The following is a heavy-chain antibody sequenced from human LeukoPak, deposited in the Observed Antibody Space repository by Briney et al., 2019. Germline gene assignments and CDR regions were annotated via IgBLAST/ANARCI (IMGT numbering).Heavy chain of an antibody. CDR2: IIPIFGTA. CDR1: GGTFSSYA. J-gene: IGHJ5*02. Sequence: SVKVSCKASGGTFSSYAISWVRQAPGQGLGWMGGIIPIFGTANYAQKFQGRVTITADESTSTAYMELSSLRSEDTAVYYCARETYCGGDCLFAPEEVGVHNWFDPWGQGTLVTVSS. D-gene: IGHD2-21*02. V-gene: IGHV1-69*13. CDR3: ARETYCGGDCLFAPEEVGVHNWFDP.